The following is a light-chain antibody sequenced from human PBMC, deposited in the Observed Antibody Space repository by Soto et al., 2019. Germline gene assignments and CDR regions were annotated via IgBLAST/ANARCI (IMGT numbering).Light chain of an antibody. V-gene: IGKV3-20*01. CDR1: QSVSSSY. J-gene: IGKJ2*01. CDR3: QQYSSSPTYT. CDR2: GAS. Sequence: EIVLTQSPGTLSLSPGGRATLSCRASQSVSSSYLAWYQQKPGQAPRLLIYGASSRATGIPDRFSGSGSGTDFTLTISRLEPEDFAVYYCQQYSSSPTYTFGQGIKLEIK.